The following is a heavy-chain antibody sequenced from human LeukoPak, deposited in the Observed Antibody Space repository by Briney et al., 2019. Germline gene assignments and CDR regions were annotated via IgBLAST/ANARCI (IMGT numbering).Heavy chain of an antibody. D-gene: IGHD5-18*01. CDR1: GGSISSYY. CDR3: ARHVGYGNNWFDP. J-gene: IGHJ5*02. V-gene: IGHV4-59*08. Sequence: PSETLSLTCTVSGGSISSYYWSWIRQPPGKGLEWIGYIYYSGSTYYNPSLKSRVTISVDTSKNQFSLKLRSLAAADTAVYYCARHVGYGNNWFDPWGQGTLVTVSS. CDR2: IYYSGST.